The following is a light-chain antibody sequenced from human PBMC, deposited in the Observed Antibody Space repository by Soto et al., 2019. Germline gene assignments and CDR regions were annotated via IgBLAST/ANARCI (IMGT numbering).Light chain of an antibody. CDR1: SSDVGGYNY. V-gene: IGLV2-14*01. CDR2: DVS. Sequence: QSVLTQPASVSGSPGHSITISCTGTSSDVGGYNYVSWYQQHPGKAPKLMIYDVSNRPSGVSNRFSGSKSGNTASLTISGLQAEDEADYYCSSYTSSSPPLFGTGTKVTVL. J-gene: IGLJ1*01. CDR3: SSYTSSSPPL.